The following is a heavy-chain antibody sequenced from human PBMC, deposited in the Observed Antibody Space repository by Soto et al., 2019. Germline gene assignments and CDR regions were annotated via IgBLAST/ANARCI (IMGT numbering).Heavy chain of an antibody. Sequence: QVQLVQSGAEVKKPGASVKVSCKASGYIFTSYGMSWVRQAPGQGLEWMGWISTYNGNTNYAQKLQGRVTMTTDTSTSTAYMELRSLRSDDTAVYYCARDRGGDSSGYHYVFDYWGQGTLVTVSS. D-gene: IGHD3-22*01. CDR2: ISTYNGNT. V-gene: IGHV1-18*01. CDR3: ARDRGGDSSGYHYVFDY. J-gene: IGHJ4*02. CDR1: GYIFTSYG.